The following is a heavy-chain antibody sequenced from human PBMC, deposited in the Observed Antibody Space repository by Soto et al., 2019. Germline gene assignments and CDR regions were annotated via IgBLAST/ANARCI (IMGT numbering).Heavy chain of an antibody. Sequence: QVQLVESGGGVVQPGRSLRLSCAASGFTFSSYGMHWVRQAPGKGLEWVAVIWYDGSNKYYADSVKGRFTISRDNSKNTLYLQINSLRAEDTAVYYCARWGIAAGDYWGQGTLVTFSS. CDR3: ARWGIAAGDY. V-gene: IGHV3-33*01. CDR1: GFTFSSYG. D-gene: IGHD6-13*01. J-gene: IGHJ4*02. CDR2: IWYDGSNK.